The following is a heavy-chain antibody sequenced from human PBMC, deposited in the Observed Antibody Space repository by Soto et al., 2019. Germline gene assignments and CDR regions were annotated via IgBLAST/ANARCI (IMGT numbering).Heavy chain of an antibody. CDR1: GGTFSTYP. Sequence: GASVKVSCKASGGTFSTYPISWVRQAPGQGLEWMGIINPSGGSTSYAQKFQGRVTMTRDTSTSTVYMELSSLRSEDTAVYYCARVLYPNYDFWSGYSYGMDVWGQGTTVTVSS. D-gene: IGHD3-3*01. V-gene: IGHV1-46*01. J-gene: IGHJ6*02. CDR3: ARVLYPNYDFWSGYSYGMDV. CDR2: INPSGGST.